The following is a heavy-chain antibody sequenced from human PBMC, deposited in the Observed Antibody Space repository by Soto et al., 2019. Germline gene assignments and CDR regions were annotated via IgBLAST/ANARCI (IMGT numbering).Heavy chain of an antibody. CDR2: IIPIFGTA. Sequence: QVQLVQSGAEVKKPGSSVKVSCKASGGTFSSYAISWVRQAPGQGLEWMGGIIPIFGTANYAQKFQGRVTITADESTSTAYMELSSLRSEDTAVYYCARSGAGGQPLFLWYYYYGMDVWGQGTTVTVSS. D-gene: IGHD6-13*01. CDR1: GGTFSSYA. CDR3: ARSGAGGQPLFLWYYYYGMDV. V-gene: IGHV1-69*01. J-gene: IGHJ6*02.